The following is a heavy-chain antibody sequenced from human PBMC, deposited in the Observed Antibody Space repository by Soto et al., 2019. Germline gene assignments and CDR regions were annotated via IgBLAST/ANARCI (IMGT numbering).Heavy chain of an antibody. CDR2: MNPNSGNT. D-gene: IGHD5-18*01. CDR1: GYTFTSYD. Sequence: ASVKVSCKASGYTFTSYDINWVRQATGQGLEWMGWMNPNSGNTDYAQKFQGRVTMTRNTSISTAYMELSRLRSEDTAVYYCARGDFPAMDKSYYFDYWGQGTLVTVSS. V-gene: IGHV1-8*01. CDR3: ARGDFPAMDKSYYFDY. J-gene: IGHJ4*02.